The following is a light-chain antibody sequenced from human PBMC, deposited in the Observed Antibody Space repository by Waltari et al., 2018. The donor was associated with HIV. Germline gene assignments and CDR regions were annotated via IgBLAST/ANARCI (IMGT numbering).Light chain of an antibody. J-gene: IGLJ2*01. V-gene: IGLV8-61*01. Sequence: QTVVTQEPSLSVSPGKTITLTCGLSSASVSTSFFTSWYQLTPAQPPRSLLYNTGVRSTGVPYRFSGSIVGNKAALTITGAQAEDESVYYCVLYVRSCRVFGGGTRLTVL. CDR3: VLYVRSCRV. CDR1: SASVSTSFF. CDR2: NTG.